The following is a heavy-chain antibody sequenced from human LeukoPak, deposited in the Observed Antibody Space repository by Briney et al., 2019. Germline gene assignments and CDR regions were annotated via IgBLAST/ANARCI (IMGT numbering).Heavy chain of an antibody. CDR2: INPNSGGT. D-gene: IGHD6-19*01. V-gene: IGHV1-2*02. J-gene: IGHJ4*02. CDR3: ARVDPASLAVHY. Sequence: VASVKVSCKTSGYTFTGYFLHWVRQAPGQGLEWMGRINPNSGGTNCGQKFQDRVTMTRDTSIATAYMELSSLTSDDTAVYYCARVDPASLAVHYWGQGTLVTVSS. CDR1: GYTFTGYF.